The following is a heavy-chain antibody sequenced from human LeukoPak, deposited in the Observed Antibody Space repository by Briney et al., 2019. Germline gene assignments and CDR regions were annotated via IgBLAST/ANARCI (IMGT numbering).Heavy chain of an antibody. J-gene: IGHJ5*02. D-gene: IGHD5-18*01. CDR2: IYHSGST. V-gene: IGHV4-38-2*02. CDR1: GYSISSRYY. CDR3: ARAEVLGYSYGFQRVDP. Sequence: SETLSLTCTVSGYSISSRYYRGWIRQPPGKGLEWIGSIYHSGSTYYNPSLKSRVTISVDTSKHQCSLKLSSVTAADTAVYYCARAEVLGYSYGFQRVDPWGQGTLVTVSS.